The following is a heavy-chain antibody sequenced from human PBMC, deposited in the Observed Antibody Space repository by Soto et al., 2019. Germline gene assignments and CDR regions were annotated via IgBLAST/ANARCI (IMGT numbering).Heavy chain of an antibody. V-gene: IGHV4-34*01. D-gene: IGHD2-15*01. CDR1: GGSFRNYS. CDR3: AIGGGFIIGRMAWFDP. Sequence: PSETLSLTCGVNGGSFRNYSYNWIRQAPGKGLEWIGEIKHRGTFNYNPSLKSRVTLSIDTSRNQFSLTLKSVTAADTAVYYCAIGGGFIIGRMAWFDPWGQGTLVTVSS. J-gene: IGHJ5*02. CDR2: IKHRGTF.